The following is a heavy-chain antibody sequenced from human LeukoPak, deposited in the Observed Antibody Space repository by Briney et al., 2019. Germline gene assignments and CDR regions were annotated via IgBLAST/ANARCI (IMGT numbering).Heavy chain of an antibody. D-gene: IGHD1-26*01. V-gene: IGHV3-7*05. CDR2: INGDGTDK. CDR1: GFTFSSSW. CDR3: ATWSNAWEFDY. J-gene: IGHJ4*02. Sequence: PGGSLRLSCAASGFTFSSSWMTWVRQAPGKGLEWVVHINGDGTDKYYVDSVTGRFTISRDNTKNSLYLQMSSLRDEDTAVYYCATWSNAWEFDYWGQGALVSVSS.